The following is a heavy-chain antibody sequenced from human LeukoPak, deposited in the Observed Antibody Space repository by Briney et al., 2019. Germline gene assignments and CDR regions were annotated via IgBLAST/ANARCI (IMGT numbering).Heavy chain of an antibody. V-gene: IGHV3-20*04. CDR1: GFTFDDYG. CDR3: ARDGGHSTDFDY. J-gene: IGHJ4*02. Sequence: PGGSLRLSCAASGFTFDDYGMSWVRQAPGKGLEWVSGINWNGGSTGYADSVKGRFTISRDNAKNSLYLQMNSLRAEDTAVYYCARDGGHSTDFDYWGQGILVTVSS. CDR2: INWNGGST. D-gene: IGHD2/OR15-2a*01.